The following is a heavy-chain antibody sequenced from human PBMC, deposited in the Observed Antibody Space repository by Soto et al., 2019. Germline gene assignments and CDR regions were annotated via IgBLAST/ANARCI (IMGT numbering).Heavy chain of an antibody. CDR1: GYTFTSYG. J-gene: IGHJ6*02. V-gene: IGHV1-18*01. CDR3: AIPAIWFGESHDYYVMGV. D-gene: IGHD3-10*01. Sequence: ASVKVSCKASGYTFTSYGISWVRQAPGQGLEWMGWISAYNGNTNYAQKLQGRVTMTTDTSTSTAYMELRSLRSDDTAVYYCAIPAIWFGESHDYYVMGVWGQGTTVTVS. CDR2: ISAYNGNT.